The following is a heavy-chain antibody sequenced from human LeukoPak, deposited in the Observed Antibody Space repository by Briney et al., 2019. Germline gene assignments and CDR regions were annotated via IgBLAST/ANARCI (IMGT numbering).Heavy chain of an antibody. Sequence: GASVKVSCKASGYTFTGYYMHWVRQAPGQGLEWMGWINPNSGGTNYAQKFQGRVTMTRDTSISTAYMELSRLRSDDTAVYYCARDQREHSGSYTHYYYYYCMDVWGKGTTVTISS. CDR3: ARDQREHSGSYTHYYYYYCMDV. J-gene: IGHJ6*03. CDR2: INPNSGGT. V-gene: IGHV1-2*02. CDR1: GYTFTGYY. D-gene: IGHD1-26*01.